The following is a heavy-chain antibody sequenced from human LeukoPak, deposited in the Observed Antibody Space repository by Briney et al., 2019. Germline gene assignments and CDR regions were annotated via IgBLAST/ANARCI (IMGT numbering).Heavy chain of an antibody. Sequence: SQTLSLTCTVSGGSISSGSYFWSWIRQPAGKGLEWIGRIYTSGSTNYNPSLKSRVTISVDTSKNQFSLKLSSVTAADTAVYYCARVVYSGYDFRGAMDVWGKGTTVTVSS. CDR1: GGSISSGSYF. D-gene: IGHD5-12*01. V-gene: IGHV4-61*02. J-gene: IGHJ6*03. CDR3: ARVVYSGYDFRGAMDV. CDR2: IYTSGST.